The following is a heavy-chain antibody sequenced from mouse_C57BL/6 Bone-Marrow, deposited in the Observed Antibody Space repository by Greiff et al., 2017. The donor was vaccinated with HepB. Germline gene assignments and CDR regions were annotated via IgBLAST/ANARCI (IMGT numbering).Heavy chain of an antibody. J-gene: IGHJ2*01. Sequence: QVHVKQPGAELVKPGASVKLSCKASGYTFTSYWMHWVKQRPGQGLEWIGMIHPNSGSTNYNEKFKSKATLTVDKSSSTAYMQLSSLTSEDSAVYYCASNPPNWGPDYWGQGTTLTVSS. CDR1: GYTFTSYW. CDR3: ASNPPNWGPDY. D-gene: IGHD4-1*01. V-gene: IGHV1-64*01. CDR2: IHPNSGST.